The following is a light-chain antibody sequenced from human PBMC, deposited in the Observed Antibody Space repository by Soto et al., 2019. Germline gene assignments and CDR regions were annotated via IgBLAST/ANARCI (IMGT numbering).Light chain of an antibody. CDR2: SNN. J-gene: IGLJ2*01. Sequence: QAVVTQPPSASGTPGQRVTISCSGSSSNFGSNTVNWYQQVPRTAPKLLIYSNNQRPSGVPDRFSGSKSGTSVSLAISGLQSEDEAEYYCAAWDDSLNGVVLGGGTKVTVL. CDR1: SSNFGSNT. V-gene: IGLV1-44*01. CDR3: AAWDDSLNGVV.